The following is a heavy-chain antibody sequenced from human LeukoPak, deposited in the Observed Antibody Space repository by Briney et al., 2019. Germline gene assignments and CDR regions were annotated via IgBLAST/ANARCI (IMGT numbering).Heavy chain of an antibody. CDR2: ISGSGGNT. Sequence: GGSLRLSCAASGFTFSSYAMGWVRQAPGKGLEWVSAISGSGGNTYYADSVKGRFTISRDNSKNTLYLQMNSLRAEDTAVYYCAKDRTATVPTDYWGQGTLVTVSS. CDR1: GFTFSSYA. J-gene: IGHJ4*02. D-gene: IGHD4-17*01. V-gene: IGHV3-23*01. CDR3: AKDRTATVPTDY.